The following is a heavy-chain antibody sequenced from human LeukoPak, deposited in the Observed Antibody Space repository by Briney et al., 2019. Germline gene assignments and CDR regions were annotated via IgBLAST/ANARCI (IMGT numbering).Heavy chain of an antibody. CDR3: AREGYSDSNHFHYYYYYMDV. V-gene: IGHV1-69*13. J-gene: IGHJ6*03. CDR1: GGTFSSYA. D-gene: IGHD4-11*01. CDR2: IIPIFGTA. Sequence: SVKVPCKASGGTFSSYAISLVRQAPGQGLGWMGGIIPIFGTANYAQKFQGRVTITADESTSTAYMELSSLRSEDTAMYYCAREGYSDSNHFHYYYYYMDVWGKGTTVTVSS.